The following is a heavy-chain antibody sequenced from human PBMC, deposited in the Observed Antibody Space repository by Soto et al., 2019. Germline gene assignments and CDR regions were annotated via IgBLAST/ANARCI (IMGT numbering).Heavy chain of an antibody. CDR1: GYTFTSYA. Sequence: EASVKVSCKASGYTFTSYAMHWVRQAPGQRLEWMGWINAGNGNTKYSQKFQGRVTITRDTSASTAYMELSSLRSEDTAVYYCARGAMIVVVPAASSPHFDYWGQGTLVTVSS. CDR3: ARGAMIVVVPAASSPHFDY. CDR2: INAGNGNT. D-gene: IGHD2-2*01. V-gene: IGHV1-3*01. J-gene: IGHJ4*02.